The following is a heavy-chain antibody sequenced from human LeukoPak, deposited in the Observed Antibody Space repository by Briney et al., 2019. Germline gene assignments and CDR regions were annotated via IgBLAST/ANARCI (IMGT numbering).Heavy chain of an antibody. CDR1: GYSISSGYY. CDR2: IYHSGST. Sequence: SETLSLTCTVSGYSISSGYYWGWIRQPPGKGLEWIGSIYHSGSTYYNPSLKSRVTISVDTSKNQFSLKLSSVTAADTAVYYCARRWRIAMVRGVRSNLFDPWGQGTLVTVSS. D-gene: IGHD3-10*01. CDR3: ARRWRIAMVRGVRSNLFDP. V-gene: IGHV4-38-2*02. J-gene: IGHJ5*02.